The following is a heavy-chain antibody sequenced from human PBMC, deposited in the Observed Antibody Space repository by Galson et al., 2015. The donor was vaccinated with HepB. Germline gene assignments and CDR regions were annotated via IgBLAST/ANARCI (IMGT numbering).Heavy chain of an antibody. Sequence: QSGAEVKKPGESLKISCKGSGYSFTSNWIGWVRQMPGKGLEWMGIIYPHDSDTIYSPSFQGQVTISVDKSISTAYLQWSSLKASDTAMYYCARPSGYCTGGSCYQNDYWGQGTLVIVSS. CDR1: GYSFTSNW. V-gene: IGHV5-51*01. CDR2: IYPHDSDT. D-gene: IGHD2-15*01. CDR3: ARPSGYCTGGSCYQNDY. J-gene: IGHJ4*02.